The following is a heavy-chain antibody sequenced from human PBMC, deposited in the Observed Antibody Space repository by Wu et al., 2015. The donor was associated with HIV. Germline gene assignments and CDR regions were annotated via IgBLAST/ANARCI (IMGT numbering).Heavy chain of an antibody. Sequence: QVPLVQSGAEVRKPGASVKVSCKVSGYTLSKLSMHWVRQTPGKGLEWMGGFDPKDGEIVYAQNFQGRLTMTEDTSTDTAYVELRSLRFEDTAVYYCTTLRGGYYAGSDIPAAFDIVGPKGQWSLSLQ. CDR3: TTLRGGYYAGSDIPAAFDI. D-gene: IGHD3-10*01. CDR2: FDPKDGEI. V-gene: IGHV1-24*01. J-gene: IGHJ3*02. CDR1: GYTLSKLS.